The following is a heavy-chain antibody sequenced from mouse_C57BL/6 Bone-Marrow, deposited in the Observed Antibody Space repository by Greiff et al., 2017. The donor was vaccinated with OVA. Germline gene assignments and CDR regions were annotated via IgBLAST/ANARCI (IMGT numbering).Heavy chain of an antibody. V-gene: IGHV1-9*01. CDR2: ILTGSGST. CDR1: GYTFTGYW. Sequence: VQLQQSGAELMKPGASVKLSCKATGYTFTGYWIEWVKQRPGHGLEWIGEILTGSGSTNYNGKFKGKATFTADTSSNTAYMQLSSLTTEDSAIYYCARTNLRAYWGQGTLVTVSA. CDR3: ARTNLRAY. J-gene: IGHJ3*01.